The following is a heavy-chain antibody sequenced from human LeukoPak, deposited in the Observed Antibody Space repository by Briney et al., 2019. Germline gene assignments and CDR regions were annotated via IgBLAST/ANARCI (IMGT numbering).Heavy chain of an antibody. CDR2: IYSGGST. D-gene: IGHD6-13*01. Sequence: GSLRLSCAASGFTFSSYWMSWVRQAPGKGLEWVSVIYSGGSTYYADSVKGRFTISRDNSKNTLYLQMNSLRAEDTAVYYCARGYSSSWYSGVYWGQGTLVTVSS. CDR1: GFTFSSYW. CDR3: ARGYSSSWYSGVY. V-gene: IGHV3-53*01. J-gene: IGHJ4*02.